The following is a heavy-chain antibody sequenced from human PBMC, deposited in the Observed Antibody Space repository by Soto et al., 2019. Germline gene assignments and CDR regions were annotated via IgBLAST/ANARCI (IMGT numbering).Heavy chain of an antibody. CDR1: GFTFSSYA. D-gene: IGHD3-10*01. CDR2: ISGSGVST. CDR3: AKAPGGAYYYGMDV. Sequence: EVQLLESGGGLVQPGGSLRLSCAASGFTFSSYAMSWVRQAPGKGLEWVSAISGSGVSTYYADSVKGRFTISRDNSKNTLYLQMNSLRAEDTAIYNCAKAPGGAYYYGMDVWGQGTTVTLSS. V-gene: IGHV3-23*01. J-gene: IGHJ6*02.